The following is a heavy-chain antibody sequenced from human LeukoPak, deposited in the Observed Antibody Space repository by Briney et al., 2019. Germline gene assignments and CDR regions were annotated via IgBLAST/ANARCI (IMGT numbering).Heavy chain of an antibody. CDR2: ISSSSSYI. Sequence: PGGSLRLSCAASGFTFSSYSMNWVRQAPGKGLEWVSSISSSSSYIYYADSVKGRFTISRDNAKNSLYLQMNSLRAEDTAVYYCARVYSSSGGGAFDIWGQGTMVTVSS. V-gene: IGHV3-21*01. J-gene: IGHJ3*02. CDR3: ARVYSSSGGGAFDI. D-gene: IGHD6-6*01. CDR1: GFTFSSYS.